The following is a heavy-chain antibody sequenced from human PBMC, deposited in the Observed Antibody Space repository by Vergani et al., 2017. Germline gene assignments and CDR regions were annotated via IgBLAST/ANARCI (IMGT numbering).Heavy chain of an antibody. V-gene: IGHV3-23*01. CDR2: LTASGSGI. CDR3: AKSGWLQHFGAHYFDS. J-gene: IGHJ4*02. CDR1: GFAFSRYA. Sequence: EVQLLESGGGLVQPGGSLRLSCVASGFAFSRYAMSWVRQAPGKGLEWVSGLTASGSGISYADSVRGRFTISRDNSKNTLFLQMDSVRAEDTAVYYCAKSGWLQHFGAHYFDSWGQGILVTVSS. D-gene: IGHD5-24*01.